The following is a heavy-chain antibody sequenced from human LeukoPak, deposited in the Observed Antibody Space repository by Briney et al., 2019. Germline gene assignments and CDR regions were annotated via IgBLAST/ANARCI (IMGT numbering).Heavy chain of an antibody. J-gene: IGHJ4*02. Sequence: EASVKVSCKASGYTFTSYGISWVRQAPGQGLEWMGWISAYNGNTNYAQKLQGRVTMTTDTSTSTAYMELRSLRSDDTAVYYCAREGQLYCSSTSCYNYFDYWGQGTLVTVSS. CDR3: AREGQLYCSSTSCYNYFDY. V-gene: IGHV1-18*01. CDR1: GYTFTSYG. CDR2: ISAYNGNT. D-gene: IGHD2-2*02.